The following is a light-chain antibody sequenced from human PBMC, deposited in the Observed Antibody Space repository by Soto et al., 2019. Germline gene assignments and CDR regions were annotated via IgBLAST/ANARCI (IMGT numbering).Light chain of an antibody. CDR1: SSDVGGYNY. CDR3: SSYTSSTTSVV. J-gene: IGLJ2*01. Sequence: QSALTQPASVSGSPGLSITISCTGASSDVGGYNYVSWYQQQPGKAPKLMIYDVTNRPSGVSNRFSGSKSGNTASLTISGLQAEDEADYYCSSYTSSTTSVVFGGGTKLTVL. V-gene: IGLV2-14*03. CDR2: DVT.